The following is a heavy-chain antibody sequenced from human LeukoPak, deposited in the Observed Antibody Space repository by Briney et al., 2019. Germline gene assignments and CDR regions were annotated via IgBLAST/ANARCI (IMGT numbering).Heavy chain of an antibody. CDR1: GYTFTSYG. J-gene: IGHJ6*02. CDR3: ARDLGTPYYYYGMDV. V-gene: IGHV1-18*01. Sequence: GASVKVSCKASGYTFTSYGISWVRQAPGQGLEWMGWISAYNGNTNYAQKLQGRVTVTTDTSTSTAYMELRSLRSDDTAVYYCARDLGTPYYYYGMDVWGQGTTVTVSS. D-gene: IGHD7-27*01. CDR2: ISAYNGNT.